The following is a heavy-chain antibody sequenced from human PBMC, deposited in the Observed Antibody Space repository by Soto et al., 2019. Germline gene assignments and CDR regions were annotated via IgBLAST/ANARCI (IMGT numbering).Heavy chain of an antibody. Sequence: QVQLVQSGAEVKKPGASVKVSCKASGYTVTSYAMHWVRQAPGQRLEWMGWINAGNGNKKYSQKFQGRVTITRDTSASTAYMELSSLRSEDTAVYYCARDVGSGWYIFDYWGQGTLVTVSS. J-gene: IGHJ4*02. V-gene: IGHV1-3*01. D-gene: IGHD6-19*01. CDR2: INAGNGNK. CDR1: GYTVTSYA. CDR3: ARDVGSGWYIFDY.